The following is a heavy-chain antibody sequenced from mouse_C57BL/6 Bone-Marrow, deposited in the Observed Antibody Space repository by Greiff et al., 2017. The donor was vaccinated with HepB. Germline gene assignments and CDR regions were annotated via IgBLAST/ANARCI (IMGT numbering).Heavy chain of an antibody. D-gene: IGHD2-3*01. CDR2: IDPETGGT. CDR3: TRSGWLPSWFAY. V-gene: IGHV1-15*01. CDR1: GYTFTDYE. Sequence: QVQLQQSGAELVRPGASVTLSCKASGYTFTDYEMHWVKQTPVHGLEWIGAIDPETGGTAYNQKFKGKAILTADKSSSTAYMELRSLTSEDSAVYYCTRSGWLPSWFAYWDQGTLVTVSA. J-gene: IGHJ3*01.